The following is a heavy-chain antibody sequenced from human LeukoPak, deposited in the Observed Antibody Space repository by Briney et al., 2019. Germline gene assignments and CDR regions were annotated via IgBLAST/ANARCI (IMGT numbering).Heavy chain of an antibody. CDR3: ARDRGMYSSGWYYYMDV. CDR1: GYTFTSYY. J-gene: IGHJ6*03. D-gene: IGHD6-19*01. CDR2: INPSGGST. V-gene: IGHV1-46*01. Sequence: ASVKVSCKASGYTFTSYYMHWVRQAPGQGLEWMGIINPSGGSTSYAQKFQGRVTMTRDMSTSTVYMELSSLRSEDTAVYYCARDRGMYSSGWYYYMDVWGKGTTVTISS.